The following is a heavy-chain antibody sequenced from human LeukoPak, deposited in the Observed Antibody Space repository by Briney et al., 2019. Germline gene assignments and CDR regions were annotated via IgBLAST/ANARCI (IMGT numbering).Heavy chain of an antibody. J-gene: IGHJ6*03. D-gene: IGHD4-23*01. CDR3: ARNSDYYYYMDV. Sequence: GGSLRLSCAASGFTFSSYWMHWVRQAPGKGLVWVSRINSDGSSTSYADSVKGRFAISRDNAKNTLYLQMNSLRAEDTAVYYCARNSDYYYYMDVWGKGTTVTVSS. V-gene: IGHV3-74*01. CDR1: GFTFSSYW. CDR2: INSDGSST.